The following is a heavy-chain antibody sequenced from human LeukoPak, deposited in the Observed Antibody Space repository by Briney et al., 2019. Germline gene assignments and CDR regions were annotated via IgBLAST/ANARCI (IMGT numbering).Heavy chain of an antibody. J-gene: IGHJ3*02. Sequence: HSGGSLRLSCAASGFTFSSYSMNWVRQAPGKGLEWVSGIGGSGDYTYYADSVKGRFTISRDNSKSTLYPQMNSLRAEDTAVYYCALNGREVPSGAFDIWGQGTMVTVSS. D-gene: IGHD3-16*02. CDR2: IGGSGDYT. CDR1: GFTFSSYS. V-gene: IGHV3-23*01. CDR3: ALNGREVPSGAFDI.